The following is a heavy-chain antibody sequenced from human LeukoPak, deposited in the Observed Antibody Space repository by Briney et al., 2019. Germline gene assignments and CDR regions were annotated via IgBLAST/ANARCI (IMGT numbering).Heavy chain of an antibody. CDR3: AREGGSGGHYYYYMDI. D-gene: IGHD3-10*01. CDR1: GGSISSGNYY. CDR2: IYSSGSA. J-gene: IGHJ6*03. V-gene: IGHV4-61*02. Sequence: SETLSLTCTVSGGSISSGNYYWSWIRQPAGKGLEWIGRIYSSGSARYTPSLKSRVTISVDTSKNQLSLNLRSVTASDTAVYYCAREGGSGGHYYYYMDIWGTGTTVTVSS.